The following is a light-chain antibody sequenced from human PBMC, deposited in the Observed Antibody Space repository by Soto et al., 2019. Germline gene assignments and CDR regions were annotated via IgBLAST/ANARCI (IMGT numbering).Light chain of an antibody. CDR3: QQNNSYS. CDR1: QSISNW. Sequence: NQMSKSVAAVPAHVGDRVTIICRASQSISNWLAWYQQKPGTAPKVLTYHASNLQSGVPSRFSGSGSGTEFTLTSSSLQPDDFATYYWQQNNSYSFGQGTKVDIK. CDR2: HAS. V-gene: IGKV1-5*02. J-gene: IGKJ1*01.